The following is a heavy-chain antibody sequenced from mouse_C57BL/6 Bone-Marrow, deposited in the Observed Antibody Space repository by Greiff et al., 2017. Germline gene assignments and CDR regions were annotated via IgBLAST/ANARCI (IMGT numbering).Heavy chain of an antibody. D-gene: IGHD2-2*01. CDR2: LYPRSGNT. V-gene: IGHV1-81*01. CDR1: GYTFTRYG. CDR3: ARGSMVTSAWYAY. Sequence: QVQLQQSGAELARPGASVKLSCKASGYTFTRYGISWVKQRTGQGLAWIGELYPRSGNTYYNEKFKGKATLTADKSSSTAYMELRRLTSEDSAVYVCARGSMVTSAWYAYWGQGTLVTVSA. J-gene: IGHJ3*01.